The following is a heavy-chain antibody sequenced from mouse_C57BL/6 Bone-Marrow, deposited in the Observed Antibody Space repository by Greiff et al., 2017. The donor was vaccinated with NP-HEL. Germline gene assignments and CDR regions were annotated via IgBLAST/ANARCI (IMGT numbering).Heavy chain of an antibody. D-gene: IGHD1-1*01. J-gene: IGHJ2*01. CDR3: ARKGITTVVWETDYSDN. CDR1: GYTFTSYW. V-gene: IGHV1-7*01. Sequence: VQGVESGAELAKPGASVKLSCKASGYTFTSYWMHWVKQRPGQGLEWIGYINPSSGYTKYNQKFKDKATLTADKSSSTAYMQLSSLTYEDSAVYYCARKGITTVVWETDYSDNWGQGTTLTVSS. CDR2: INPSSGYT.